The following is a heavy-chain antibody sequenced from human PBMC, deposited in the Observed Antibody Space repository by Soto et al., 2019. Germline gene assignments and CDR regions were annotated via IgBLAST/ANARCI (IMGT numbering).Heavy chain of an antibody. CDR2: FYTGGST. J-gene: IGHJ6*02. CDR3: AREKMPYGMDV. D-gene: IGHD2-2*01. CDR1: GGSISTYY. V-gene: IGHV4-4*07. Sequence: LSLTCTVSGGSISTYYWSWIRQPAGKGLEWIGRFYTGGSTNYNPSLKSRVTLSVGTSKNQLSLKLRSVTAADTAVYYCAREKMPYGMDVWGQGTTVTVSS.